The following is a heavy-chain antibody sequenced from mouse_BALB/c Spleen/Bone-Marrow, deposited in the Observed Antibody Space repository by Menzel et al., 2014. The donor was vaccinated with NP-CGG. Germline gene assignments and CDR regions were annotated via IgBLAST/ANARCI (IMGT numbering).Heavy chain of an antibody. D-gene: IGHD4-1*01. V-gene: IGHV5-17*02. CDR1: GFTFSSFG. Sequence: DVHLVESGGGLVQPGGSRKLSCAASGFTFSSFGMHWVRQAPEKGLEWVAYISSGSTAICYAVTVKGRFTISRDNPKNTLFLQMTSLRSEDTAMYYCARGGNWDDFDVWGAGTTVTVSS. J-gene: IGHJ1*01. CDR3: ARGGNWDDFDV. CDR2: ISSGSTAI.